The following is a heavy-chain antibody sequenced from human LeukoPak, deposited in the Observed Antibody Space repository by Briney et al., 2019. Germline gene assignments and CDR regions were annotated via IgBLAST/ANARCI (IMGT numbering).Heavy chain of an antibody. CDR2: INHSGST. J-gene: IGHJ4*02. CDR1: GGSFSGYY. Sequence: SETLSLTCAVYGGSFSGYYWSWIRQPPGKGLEWIGEINHSGSTNYNPSLKSRVTISVDTSKNQCSQKLSSVPAADTAVYYCARGRPYSSGHSPLWYWGQGTLVTVSS. V-gene: IGHV4-34*01. CDR3: ARGRPYSSGHSPLWY. D-gene: IGHD6-19*01.